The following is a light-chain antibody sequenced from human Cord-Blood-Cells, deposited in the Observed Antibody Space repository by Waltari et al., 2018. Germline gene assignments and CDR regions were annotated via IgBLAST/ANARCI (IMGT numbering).Light chain of an antibody. V-gene: IGLV2-14*01. Sequence: QSALTQPASVSGSPGQSITISCTGTSSDVGGYNYVSWYQQHPGKAPKLMIYDGSKRASGVSKRFSGSKSGDTASLTISGLEAEDEADYYCSSYTSSSTLVVFGGGTKLTVL. J-gene: IGLJ2*01. CDR2: DGS. CDR1: SSDVGGYNY. CDR3: SSYTSSSTLVV.